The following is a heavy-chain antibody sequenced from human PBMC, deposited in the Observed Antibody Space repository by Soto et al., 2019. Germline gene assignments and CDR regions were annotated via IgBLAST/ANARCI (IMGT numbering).Heavy chain of an antibody. Sequence: EVQLVESGGGLVQPGGSLRLSCAASGFTFSSYDMNWVRQAPGKGLEWVSYISGIGRSIYYADSVKGRFTISRDNGKNSLFLQMNDLRVEDTATYYCTRDRWSGEVSVWGQGTLVTVSS. V-gene: IGHV3-48*03. CDR3: TRDRWSGEVSV. CDR1: GFTFSSYD. D-gene: IGHD3-10*01. J-gene: IGHJ4*02. CDR2: ISGIGRSI.